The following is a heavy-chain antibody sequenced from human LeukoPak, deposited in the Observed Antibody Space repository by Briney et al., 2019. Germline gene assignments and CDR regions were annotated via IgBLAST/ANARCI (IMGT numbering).Heavy chain of an antibody. CDR2: INQDGSEK. D-gene: IGHD1-26*01. CDR1: GFTFRNFA. Sequence: PGGSLRLSCSASGFTFRNFAIHWVRQAPGKGLEWVANINQDGSEKYYVDSVKGRFTISRDNPRKSVYLQVNSLRAEDTALYYCARVGVGTLNYWGQGTLVTVSS. CDR3: ARVGVGTLNY. V-gene: IGHV3-7*04. J-gene: IGHJ4*02.